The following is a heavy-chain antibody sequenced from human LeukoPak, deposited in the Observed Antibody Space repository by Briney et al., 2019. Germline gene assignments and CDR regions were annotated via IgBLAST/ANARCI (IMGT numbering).Heavy chain of an antibody. CDR2: IYRDDTT. D-gene: IGHD3-22*01. V-gene: IGHV3-53*01. CDR1: GFTLSTNY. CDR3: ARAAYDSGSYIVNHYY. Sequence: GGSLRLACAASGFTLSTNYMSWVRQAPGKGLEWVSVIYRDDTTYYADSVKGRFTISRDNSKNTLYLQMSSLRAEDTAVYYCARAAYDSGSYIVNHYYWGQGTLVTVSS. J-gene: IGHJ4*02.